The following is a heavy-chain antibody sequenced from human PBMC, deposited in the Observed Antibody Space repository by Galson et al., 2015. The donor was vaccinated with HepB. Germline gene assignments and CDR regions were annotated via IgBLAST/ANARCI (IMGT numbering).Heavy chain of an antibody. J-gene: IGHJ4*02. CDR1: GFTFSSYA. V-gene: IGHV3-23*01. Sequence: SLRLSCAASGFTFSSYAMSWVRQAPGKGLEWVSAISGSGGSTYYADSVKGRFTISRDNSKNTLYLQMNSLRAEDTAVYYCAKDLNGDYSSSPTLFDYWGQGTLVTVSS. CDR3: AKDLNGDYSSSPTLFDY. D-gene: IGHD6-13*01. CDR2: ISGSGGST.